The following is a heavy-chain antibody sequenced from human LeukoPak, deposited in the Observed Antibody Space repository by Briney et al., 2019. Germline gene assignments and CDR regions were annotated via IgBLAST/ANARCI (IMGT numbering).Heavy chain of an antibody. J-gene: IGHJ4*02. CDR2: ISYDGSNK. Sequence: GGSLRLSCAASGFTFSSYAMHWVRQAPGKGLEWVAVISYDGSNKYYADSVKGRFTISRDNSKNTLYLQMNSLRAEDTAVYYCARERMVARGNYDYWGQGTLVTVSS. CDR3: ARERMVARGNYDY. CDR1: GFTFSSYA. D-gene: IGHD2-15*01. V-gene: IGHV3-30-3*01.